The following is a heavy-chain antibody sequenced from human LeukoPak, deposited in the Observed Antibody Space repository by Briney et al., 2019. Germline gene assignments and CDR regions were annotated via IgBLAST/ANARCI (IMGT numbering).Heavy chain of an antibody. CDR2: IIPIFGTA. J-gene: IGHJ6*03. D-gene: IGHD5-12*01. CDR3: ARGGYSGYDRYYYYYYMDV. Sequence: GASVKVSCKASGGTFSSYAISWVRQAPGQGLEWMGGIIPIFGTANYAQKFQGRVTITADESTSTAYMELSSLRSEDTAVDYCARGGYSGYDRYYYYYYMDVWGKGTTVTVSS. V-gene: IGHV1-69*13. CDR1: GGTFSSYA.